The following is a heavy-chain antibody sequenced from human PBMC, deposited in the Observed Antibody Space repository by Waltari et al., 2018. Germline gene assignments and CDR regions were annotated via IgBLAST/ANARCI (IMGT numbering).Heavy chain of an antibody. Sequence: QVQLQESGPGLVKPSETLSLTCPVSGGSISSYSWSWIRQPPGKGLEWIGYIYYSGSTNYNPSLKSRVTISVDTSKNQFSLKLSSVTAADTAVYYCAGEENSSWFDYWGQGTLVTVSS. V-gene: IGHV4-59*01. CDR2: IYYSGST. D-gene: IGHD6-13*01. J-gene: IGHJ4*02. CDR3: AGEENSSWFDY. CDR1: GGSISSYS.